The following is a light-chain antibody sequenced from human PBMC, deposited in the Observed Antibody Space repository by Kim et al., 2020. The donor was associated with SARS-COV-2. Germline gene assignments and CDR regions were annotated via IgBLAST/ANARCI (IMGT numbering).Light chain of an antibody. Sequence: ASVGDRVTITCRASQGINISLAWFQQKPGTVPKRLIYAASSLQSGVPSRFSGSGSGTEFTLTISSLQPEDFATYYCLQHNSYPRTFVGGTKVDIK. CDR3: LQHNSYPRT. V-gene: IGKV1-17*03. CDR1: QGINIS. CDR2: AAS. J-gene: IGKJ4*01.